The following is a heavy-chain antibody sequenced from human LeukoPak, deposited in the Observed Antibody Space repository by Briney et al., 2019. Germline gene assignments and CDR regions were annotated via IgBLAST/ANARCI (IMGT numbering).Heavy chain of an antibody. D-gene: IGHD3-3*01. V-gene: IGHV1-8*01. CDR2: MNPNSGNT. Sequence: ASVKVSCKASGYTFTSYDINWVRQATGQGVEWMGWMNPNSGNTGYAQKFQGRVTMTRNTSISTAYMELSSLRSEDTAVYYCARGGSYDFWSGYRGTPLFDYWGQGTLVTVSS. CDR1: GYTFTSYD. J-gene: IGHJ4*02. CDR3: ARGGSYDFWSGYRGTPLFDY.